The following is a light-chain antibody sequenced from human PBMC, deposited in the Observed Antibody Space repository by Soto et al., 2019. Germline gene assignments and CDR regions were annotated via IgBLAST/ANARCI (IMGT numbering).Light chain of an antibody. Sequence: QSALTQPASVSGSPGQSITISCTGTSSDVGSYNYVSWYQQHPGKAPKLMIYEVRNRPSGVSNRFSGSKSGNTASLTISGLQAEYEAIYYCTSYTSISTRVFGGGTQLTVL. V-gene: IGLV2-14*01. CDR3: TSYTSISTRV. CDR1: SSDVGSYNY. J-gene: IGLJ7*01. CDR2: EVR.